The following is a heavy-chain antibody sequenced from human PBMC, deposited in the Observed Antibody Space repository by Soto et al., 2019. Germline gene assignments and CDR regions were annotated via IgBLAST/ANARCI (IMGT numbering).Heavy chain of an antibody. D-gene: IGHD6-13*01. J-gene: IGHJ6*03. V-gene: IGHV3-23*01. CDR3: AKEGAAALWALPPYYYYYMDV. CDR1: GFTFSSYA. CDR2: ISGSGGST. Sequence: EVQLLESGGGLVQPGGSLRLSCAASGFTFSSYAMSWVRQAPGKGLEWVSAISGSGGSTYYADSVKGRFTISRDNSKNTLYLQMNSLRAEDTAVYYCAKEGAAALWALPPYYYYYMDVWGKGTTVTVSS.